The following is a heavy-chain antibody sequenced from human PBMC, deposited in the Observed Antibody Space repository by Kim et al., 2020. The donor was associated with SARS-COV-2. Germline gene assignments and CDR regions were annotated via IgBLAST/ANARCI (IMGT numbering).Heavy chain of an antibody. CDR3: ARDPRHLMMGATKGFDY. Sequence: NYAQKLQGRVTMTTDTSTSTAYMELRSLRSDDTAVYYCARDPRHLMMGATKGFDYWGQGTLVTVSS. D-gene: IGHD1-26*01. J-gene: IGHJ4*02. V-gene: IGHV1-18*01.